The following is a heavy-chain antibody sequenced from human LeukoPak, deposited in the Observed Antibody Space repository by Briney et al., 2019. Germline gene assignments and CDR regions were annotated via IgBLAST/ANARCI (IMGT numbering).Heavy chain of an antibody. CDR3: ARADEVLLWFGDLDY. CDR1: GYTFTGYY. CDR2: INPNSGGT. D-gene: IGHD3-10*01. J-gene: IGHJ4*02. Sequence: ASVKVSCKASGYTFTGYYMHWVRQAPGQGLEWMGRINPNSGGTNYAQKFQGRVTMTRDTSISTAYMELSRLRSDDTAVYYCARADEVLLWFGDLDYWGQGTLATVSS. V-gene: IGHV1-2*06.